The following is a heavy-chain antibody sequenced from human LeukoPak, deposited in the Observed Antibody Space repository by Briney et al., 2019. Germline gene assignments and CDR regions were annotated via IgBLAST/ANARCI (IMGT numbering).Heavy chain of an antibody. D-gene: IGHD6-6*01. V-gene: IGHV3-33*01. Sequence: PGRSLRLSCAASGFTFSSYGMHWVRHAPGKGLEWVAVIWYDGSNKYYADSVKGRFTISRDNSKNTLYLQMNSLRAEDTAVYYCARDEYSSSSGFDYWGQGTLVTVSS. CDR2: IWYDGSNK. J-gene: IGHJ4*02. CDR3: ARDEYSSSSGFDY. CDR1: GFTFSSYG.